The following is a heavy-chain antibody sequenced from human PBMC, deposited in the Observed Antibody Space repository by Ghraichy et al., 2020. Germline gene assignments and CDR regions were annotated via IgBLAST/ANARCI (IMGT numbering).Heavy chain of an antibody. CDR2: TYYRSKWYN. CDR3: AREWLYSGSYYVGRGWFDP. Sequence: SQTLSLTCAISGDSVSSNSAAWNWISQSPSRGLEWLGRTYYRSKWYNDYAVSVKSRITINPDTSKNQFSLQLNSVTPEDTAVYYCAREWLYSGSYYVGRGWFDPWGQGTLVTVSS. J-gene: IGHJ5*02. D-gene: IGHD1-26*01. V-gene: IGHV6-1*01. CDR1: GDSVSSNSAA.